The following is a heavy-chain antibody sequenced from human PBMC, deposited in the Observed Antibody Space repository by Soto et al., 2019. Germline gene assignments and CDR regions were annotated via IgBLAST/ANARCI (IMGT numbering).Heavy chain of an antibody. CDR1: GGSISSSTYY. Sequence: PSETLSLTCTVSGGSISSSTYYWGWIRQPPGKGLEWIGNIYYSGSTYYNPTLKSRVTISVDTSKNQFSLRLSSVTAADTAVYFCASARWYDAFDVWGQGTVVTVSS. J-gene: IGHJ3*01. V-gene: IGHV4-39*01. CDR3: ASARWYDAFDV. D-gene: IGHD2-15*01. CDR2: IYYSGST.